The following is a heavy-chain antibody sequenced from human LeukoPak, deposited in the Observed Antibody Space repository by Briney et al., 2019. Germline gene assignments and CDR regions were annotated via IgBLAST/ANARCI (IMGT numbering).Heavy chain of an antibody. Sequence: GGSLRLCCAASGFTFSSYWMHWVRQAAGKGLVWVSRINGDGSTTSYADSVKGRFTISRDNAKNTLYLQMNTLRAEDTAVYYCARRNYWGQGTLVTVSS. CDR1: GFTFSSYW. CDR3: ARRNY. J-gene: IGHJ4*02. V-gene: IGHV3-74*01. CDR2: INGDGSTT.